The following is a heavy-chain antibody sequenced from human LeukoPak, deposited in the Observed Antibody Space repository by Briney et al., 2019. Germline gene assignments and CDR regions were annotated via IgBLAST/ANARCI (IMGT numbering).Heavy chain of an antibody. CDR2: IDHSGGT. J-gene: IGHJ2*01. Sequence: SETLSLTCAVQGASLRGSYWSWIRQPPGKGLQWIGQIDHSGGTHSIPSLKSRVTISLDTSQSQVSLKVNSVTAADTAVYFCARGGNGWYFDLWGRGTLVTVSS. CDR3: ARGGNGWYFDL. D-gene: IGHD1-14*01. V-gene: IGHV4-34*01. CDR1: GASLRGSY.